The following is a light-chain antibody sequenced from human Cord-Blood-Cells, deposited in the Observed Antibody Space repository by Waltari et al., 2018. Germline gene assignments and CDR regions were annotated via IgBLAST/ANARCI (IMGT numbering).Light chain of an antibody. J-gene: IGKJ2*01. CDR2: AAS. V-gene: IGKV1-39*01. Sequence: DIQMTQSPSSLSASVADRVTITCRASQSISSYLNWYQQKPGKAPKLLIYAASSLQSGVPSRFSGSGSGTDFTLTISSLQPEDFATYYCQQSYRTPYTCGQGTKLEIK. CDR1: QSISSY. CDR3: QQSYRTPYT.